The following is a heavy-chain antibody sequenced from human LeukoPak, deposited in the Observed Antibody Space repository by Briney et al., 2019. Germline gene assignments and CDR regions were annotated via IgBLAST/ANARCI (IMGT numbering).Heavy chain of an antibody. CDR3: AKGPLEVFPGYMDV. CDR2: ISHTGTTM. Sequence: GGSLRLSCAASKFTVSSTYMSWVRQAPGKGLEWVSYISHTGTTMYYADSVKGRFTISRDNSKNSLYLQMNSLRTEGSALYYCAKGPLEVFPGYMDVWGKGTTVTVSS. J-gene: IGHJ6*03. V-gene: IGHV3-11*01. CDR1: KFTVSSTY. D-gene: IGHD2-21*01.